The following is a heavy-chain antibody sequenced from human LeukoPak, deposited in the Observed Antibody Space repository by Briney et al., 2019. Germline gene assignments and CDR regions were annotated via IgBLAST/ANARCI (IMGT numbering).Heavy chain of an antibody. J-gene: IGHJ4*01. V-gene: IGHV3-21*05. CDR2: ISGDGGDI. CDR1: GFTFSSRDW. CDR3: ATKAREAPE. Sequence: GGSLRLSCVASGFTFSSRDWMTWVRQAPGKGLEWLSYISGDGGDINYADSVEGRFTVSRDNAKNALYLQMNSLRVEDTAIYYCATKAREAPEWGQGTLVTVSS. D-gene: IGHD1/OR15-1a*01.